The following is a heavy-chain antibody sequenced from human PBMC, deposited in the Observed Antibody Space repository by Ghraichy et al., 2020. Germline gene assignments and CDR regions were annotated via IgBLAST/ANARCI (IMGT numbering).Heavy chain of an antibody. CDR2: INHSGST. J-gene: IGHJ4*02. V-gene: IGHV4-34*01. Sequence: SETLSLTCAVYGGSFSGYYWSWIRQPPGKGLEWIGEINHSGSTNYNPSLKSRVTISVDTSKNQFSLKLSSVTAADTAVYYCARSTLRPQGRVMIPFRSGFAYWAREPWSPSPQ. D-gene: IGHD3-16*01. CDR1: GGSFSGYY. CDR3: ARSTLRPQGRVMIPFRSGFAY.